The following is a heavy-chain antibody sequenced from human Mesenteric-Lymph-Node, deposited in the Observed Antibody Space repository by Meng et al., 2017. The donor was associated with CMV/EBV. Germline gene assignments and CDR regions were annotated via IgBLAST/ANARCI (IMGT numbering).Heavy chain of an antibody. D-gene: IGHD1-26*01. CDR3: GKSNLIRDPGEWFDP. V-gene: IGHV1-46*01. CDR2: INPNGGA. J-gene: IGHJ5*02. CDR1: GYTFTNHY. Sequence: SGYTFTNHYMHWVRLAPGQGLEWMGIINPNGGATYRQKFQGRVTMTSATSTSTFYMELSGLRSDDTAIYYCGKSNLIRDPGEWFDPWGQGTLVTVSS.